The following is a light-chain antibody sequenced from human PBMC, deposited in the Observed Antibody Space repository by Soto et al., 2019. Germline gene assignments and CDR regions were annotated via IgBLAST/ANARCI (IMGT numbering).Light chain of an antibody. Sequence: EIVLTQSPGTLSLSPGERATLSRRASQSVSNTYLAWYQQKPGQGPRLLMYGASSRATGIPDRFSGSGSGTDFTLTISRLEPEDCAVYYCQQYGSSPITFGQGTRLEIK. CDR2: GAS. CDR3: QQYGSSPIT. J-gene: IGKJ5*01. V-gene: IGKV3-20*01. CDR1: QSVSNTY.